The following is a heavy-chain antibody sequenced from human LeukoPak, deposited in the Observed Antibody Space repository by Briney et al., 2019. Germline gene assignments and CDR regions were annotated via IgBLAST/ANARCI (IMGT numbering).Heavy chain of an antibody. D-gene: IGHD2-21*02. CDR1: GGSISSGGYY. V-gene: IGHV4-30-4*01. J-gene: IGHJ5*02. CDR2: IYYSGST. Sequence: SETLSLTCTVSGGSISSGGYYWSWIRQPPGKGLEWIGYIYYSGSTYYNPSLKSRVTISVDTSKNQFSLKLSSVTAADTAVYYCASLLRLAYCGGDCYSYWFDPWGQGTLVTVSS. CDR3: ASLLRLAYCGGDCYSYWFDP.